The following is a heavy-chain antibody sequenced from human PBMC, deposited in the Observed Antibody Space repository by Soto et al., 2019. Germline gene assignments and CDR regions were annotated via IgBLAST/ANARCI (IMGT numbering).Heavy chain of an antibody. CDR2: IYYSGST. Sequence: SETLSLTCTVSGGSISSYYWSWIRQPPGKGLEWIGYIYYSGSTNYNPSLKSRVTISVGTSKNQFSLKLSSVTAADTAVYYCARGQLGSHYDFWSGYYFDYWGQGTLVTVSS. CDR1: GGSISSYY. J-gene: IGHJ4*02. V-gene: IGHV4-59*01. CDR3: ARGQLGSHYDFWSGYYFDY. D-gene: IGHD3-3*01.